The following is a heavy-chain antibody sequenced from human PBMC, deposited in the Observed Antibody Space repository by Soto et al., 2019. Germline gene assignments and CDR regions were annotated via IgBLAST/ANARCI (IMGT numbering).Heavy chain of an antibody. J-gene: IGHJ6*02. CDR2: ISYDGSNK. CDR3: AKALGSIADLYYYYGMDV. V-gene: IGHV3-30*18. D-gene: IGHD6-6*01. Sequence: PGGSLRLSCAASGITFSRYGMHWVRQAPGKGLEWVAVISYDGSNKYYADSVKGRFTISRDNSKNTLYLQMNSLRAEDTAVYYCAKALGSIADLYYYYGMDVWGQGTTVTVSS. CDR1: GITFSRYG.